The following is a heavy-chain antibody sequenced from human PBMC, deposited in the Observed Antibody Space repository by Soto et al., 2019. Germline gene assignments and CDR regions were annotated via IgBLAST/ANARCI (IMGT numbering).Heavy chain of an antibody. CDR3: AKDRERDAWYEDY. CDR1: EFSFSNYA. D-gene: IGHD6-13*01. Sequence: GGSLRLSCVASEFSFSNYAMSWVRQAPGKGLECVSVISGSDGSTYYGDSVKGRFTISRDNSKNTLYPQMNSLRAEDTAVYYCAKDRERDAWYEDYWGQGTLVTVSS. V-gene: IGHV3-23*02. J-gene: IGHJ4*02. CDR2: ISGSDGST.